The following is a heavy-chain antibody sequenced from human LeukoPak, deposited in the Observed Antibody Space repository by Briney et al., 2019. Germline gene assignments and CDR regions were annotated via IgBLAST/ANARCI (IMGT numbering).Heavy chain of an antibody. V-gene: IGHV4-39*01. CDR2: IYYSSST. J-gene: IGHJ5*02. CDR1: GRSISSCSYY. D-gene: IGHD1-26*01. Sequence: SDTLSLTCTVSGRSISSCSYYWGGIRQPPGRGLEWSGSIYYSSSTYYNPSLKSRVTISVDTSKNQFSLKLSSVIAADTAVYYCARQVGQMWFDPWGQGTLVTVSS. CDR3: ARQVGQMWFDP.